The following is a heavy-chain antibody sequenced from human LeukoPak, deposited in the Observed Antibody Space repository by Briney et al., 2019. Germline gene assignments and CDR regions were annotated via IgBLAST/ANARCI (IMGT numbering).Heavy chain of an antibody. V-gene: IGHV3-30*02. J-gene: IGHJ4*02. CDR3: AKDFRGYSYGYPLDY. CDR2: IRYDGSNK. Sequence: PGGSLRLSCAASGFTFSSYGMHWVRQAPGKGLEWVAFIRYDGSNKYYADSVKGRFTISRDNSKNTLYLQMNSLRVEDTAVYYCAKDFRGYSYGYPLDYWGQGTLVTVSS. D-gene: IGHD5-18*01. CDR1: GFTFSSYG.